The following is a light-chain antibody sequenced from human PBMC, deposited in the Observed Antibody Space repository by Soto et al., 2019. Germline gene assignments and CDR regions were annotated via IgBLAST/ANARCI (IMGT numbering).Light chain of an antibody. CDR2: DVS. J-gene: IGLJ1*01. Sequence: QSALTQPASVSGSPGQSITISCTGTSSDVGGYDYVSWYQHHPGKAPKLMIYDVSNRPSGVSSRFSGSKSDNTASLTVSGLQAEDEADYYCSSYAGSSNVFGTGTKVTVL. CDR1: SSDVGGYDY. V-gene: IGLV2-14*01. CDR3: SSYAGSSNV.